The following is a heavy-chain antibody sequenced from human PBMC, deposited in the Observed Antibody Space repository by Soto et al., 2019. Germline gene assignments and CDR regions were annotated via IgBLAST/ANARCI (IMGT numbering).Heavy chain of an antibody. V-gene: IGHV3-48*01. J-gene: IGHJ6*02. D-gene: IGHD3-9*01. Sequence: GGSLRLSCSASGFTFSLHSMSWVRQAPGKGLEWVSYISTGSTNIHYADSVKGRFTISKDSASSSLYLQMNSLRGDDTAVYYCARGVRTDYYQYYGMDVWGQGTTVTVSS. CDR3: ARGVRTDYYQYYGMDV. CDR2: ISTGSTNI. CDR1: GFTFSLHS.